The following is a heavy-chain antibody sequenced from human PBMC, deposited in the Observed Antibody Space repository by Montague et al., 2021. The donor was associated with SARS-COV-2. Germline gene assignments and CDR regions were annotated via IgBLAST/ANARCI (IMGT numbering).Heavy chain of an antibody. CDR2: ISYDGSNK. J-gene: IGHJ6*03. V-gene: IGHV3-30*04. Sequence: SLRLSCAASGFTFSSYAMHWVRQAPGKGLEWVAVISYDGSNKYYADSVKGRFTISRDNSKNTLYLQMNSLRAEDTAVYYCARVPRIRFMENYYYYMDVWGKGTTVTVSS. D-gene: IGHD3-16*01. CDR3: ARVPRIRFMENYYYYMDV. CDR1: GFTFSSYA.